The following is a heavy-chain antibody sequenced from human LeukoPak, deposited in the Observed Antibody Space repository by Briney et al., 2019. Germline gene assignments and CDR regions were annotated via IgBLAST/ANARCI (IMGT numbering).Heavy chain of an antibody. CDR3: VREGTIAEAGRWIDALNM. J-gene: IGHJ3*02. CDR2: IGTVGDT. Sequence: GGSLRHSCAASGFIFSTYDMHWVRQGTGKGLEWVSAIGTVGDTHYAGSVKGRFTISRENPKNSLYLQMNSLRAGDTAVYYCVREGTIAEAGRWIDALNMWGQGTMVTVSS. D-gene: IGHD6-13*01. CDR1: GFIFSTYD. V-gene: IGHV3-13*01.